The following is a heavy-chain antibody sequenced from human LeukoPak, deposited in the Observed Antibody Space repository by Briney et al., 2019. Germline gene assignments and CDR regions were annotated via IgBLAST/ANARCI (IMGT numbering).Heavy chain of an antibody. CDR3: ARSRSNYYNIDV. V-gene: IGHV4-4*07. Sequence: SETLSLTCTVSGGSISSYYWSWIRQPAGKGLEWIGRIYTSGSTNYNPSLKSRVIMSVDTSKNQFSQKLSSVTAADTAVYYCARSRSNYYNIDVWGKGTTVTVSS. J-gene: IGHJ6*03. CDR1: GGSISSYY. CDR2: IYTSGST.